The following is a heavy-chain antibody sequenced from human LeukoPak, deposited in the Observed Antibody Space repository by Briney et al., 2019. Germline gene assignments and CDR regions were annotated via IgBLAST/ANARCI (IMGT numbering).Heavy chain of an antibody. D-gene: IGHD2-15*01. CDR2: INTNTGNP. CDR1: GYTFTSYG. V-gene: IGHV7-4-1*02. CDR3: ARECPAYCSGGSCYSDY. J-gene: IGHJ4*02. Sequence: GASVKVSCKASGYTFTSYGISWVRQAPGQGLEWMGWINTNTGNPTYAQGFTGRFVFSLDTSVSTAYLQISSLKAEDTAVYYCARECPAYCSGGSCYSDYWGQGTLVTVSS.